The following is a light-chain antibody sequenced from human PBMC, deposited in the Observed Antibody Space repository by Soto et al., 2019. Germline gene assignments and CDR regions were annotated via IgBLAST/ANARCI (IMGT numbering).Light chain of an antibody. V-gene: IGLV2-23*01. J-gene: IGLJ2*01. CDR3: CSYADSSTLI. CDR2: EGS. Sequence: QSVLTQPASVSGSPGQSITISCTGTSSDVGSYNLVSWYQQHPGKAPKLMIYEGSKRPSGGSNRFSGSKSGNTDSLTISGXQAEDEADYYCCSYADSSTLIFGGGTKVTVL. CDR1: SSDVGSYNL.